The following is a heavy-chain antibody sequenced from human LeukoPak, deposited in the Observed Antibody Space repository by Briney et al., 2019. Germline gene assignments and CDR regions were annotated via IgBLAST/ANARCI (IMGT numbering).Heavy chain of an antibody. J-gene: IGHJ4*02. D-gene: IGHD1-7*01. CDR3: AGVAGFYGNSDSFDY. Sequence: ASVKVSCKASGYTFTTSGISWVRQAPGQGLEWMGWISAYNGQTNYAQKVQGRVTMTTDTSTKTAYMELRSLGSDDTAVYYCAGVAGFYGNSDSFDYWGQGTQVTVSS. V-gene: IGHV1-18*01. CDR1: GYTFTTSG. CDR2: ISAYNGQT.